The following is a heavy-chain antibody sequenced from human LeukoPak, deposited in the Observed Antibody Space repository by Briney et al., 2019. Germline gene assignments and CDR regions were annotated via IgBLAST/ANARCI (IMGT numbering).Heavy chain of an antibody. CDR2: ISSSSSYI. D-gene: IGHD5-18*01. V-gene: IGHV3-21*01. CDR3: ARELQQLWRPIDY. J-gene: IGHJ4*02. CDR1: GFTFSSYS. Sequence: GGSLRLSCAASGFTFSSYSMNWVRQAPGKGLEWVSSISSSSSYIYYADSVKGRFTISRDNAKNSLYLQMNSLRAEDTAVYYCARELQQLWRPIDYWGQGTLVTVSS.